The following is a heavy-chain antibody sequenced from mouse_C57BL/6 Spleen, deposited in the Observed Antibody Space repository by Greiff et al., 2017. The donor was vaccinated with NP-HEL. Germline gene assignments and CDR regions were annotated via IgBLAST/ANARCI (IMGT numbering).Heavy chain of an antibody. J-gene: IGHJ2*01. V-gene: IGHV3-6*01. Sequence: EVQLQESGPGLVKPSQSLSLTCSVTGYSITSGYYWNWIRQFPGNKLEWMGYISYDGSNNYNPSLKNRISITRDTSKNQFFLKLNSVTTEDTATYYCARVGDWNFDYWGQGTTLTVSS. CDR3: ARVGDWNFDY. CDR1: GYSITSGYY. CDR2: ISYDGSN. D-gene: IGHD3-3*01.